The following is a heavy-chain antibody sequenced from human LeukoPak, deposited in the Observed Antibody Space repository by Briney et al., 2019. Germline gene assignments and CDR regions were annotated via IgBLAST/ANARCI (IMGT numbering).Heavy chain of an antibody. D-gene: IGHD3-22*01. CDR1: GFTFSAHY. CDR3: ARSDSSGYLEAY. J-gene: IGHJ4*02. CDR2: VRNKANSYTT. Sequence: GGSLRLSCVDSGFTFSAHYMDWVRQAPGKGLEWVGRVRNKANSYTTEYAASVKDRFIISRDDSKSSLYLQMNSLKIEDTAVYYRARSDSSGYLEAYWGQGTLVTVSS. V-gene: IGHV3-72*01.